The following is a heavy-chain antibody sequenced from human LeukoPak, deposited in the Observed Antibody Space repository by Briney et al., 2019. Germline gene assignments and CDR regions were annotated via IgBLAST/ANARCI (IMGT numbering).Heavy chain of an antibody. D-gene: IGHD5-12*01. CDR3: AAGPSRWLRPLFDY. CDR2: VNHSGGT. V-gene: IGHV4-34*01. J-gene: IGHJ4*02. CDR1: GGSFSGYY. Sequence: SETLSLTCAVYGGSFSGYYWSWIRQPPGKGLEWIGEVNHSGGTNYNPSLKSRVTISVDTSKNQSSLKLSSVTAADTAVYYCAAGPSRWLRPLFDYWGQGTLVTVSS.